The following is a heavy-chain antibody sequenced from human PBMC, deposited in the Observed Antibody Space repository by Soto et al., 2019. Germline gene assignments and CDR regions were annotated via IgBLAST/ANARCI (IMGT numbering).Heavy chain of an antibody. Sequence: QITLKESGPTLVKPTQTLTLTCTFSGFSLSTSGVGVGWIRQPPGKALEWLALIYWDDDKRYSPSLKSRLTITKDTSKNQVVLTMTNMDPVDTATYYCAHSPGIAVAGTPSRYYYYMDVWGKGTTVTVSS. CDR2: IYWDDDK. CDR1: GFSLSTSGVG. CDR3: AHSPGIAVAGTPSRYYYYMDV. D-gene: IGHD6-19*01. V-gene: IGHV2-5*02. J-gene: IGHJ6*03.